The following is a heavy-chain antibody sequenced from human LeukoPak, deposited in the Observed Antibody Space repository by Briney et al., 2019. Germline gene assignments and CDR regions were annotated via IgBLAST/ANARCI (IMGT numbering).Heavy chain of an antibody. CDR3: VRGASRDCSYPSCTRGNWFEP. Sequence: GGSLRLSCAASGFTFSSYWMHWVRQAPGKGLVWVSRISSDGSTTSYADSVKGRFTISRDNAKNTLYLQMNSLRAEDTAVYYCVRGASRDCSYPSCTRGNWFEPWGQGILVTVSS. D-gene: IGHD3-16*02. J-gene: IGHJ5*02. CDR1: GFTFSSYW. CDR2: ISSDGSTT. V-gene: IGHV3-74*01.